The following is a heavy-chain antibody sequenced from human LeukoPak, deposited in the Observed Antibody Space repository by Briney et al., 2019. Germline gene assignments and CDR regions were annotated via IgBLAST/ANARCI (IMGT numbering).Heavy chain of an antibody. D-gene: IGHD1-26*01. V-gene: IGHV4-59*01. Sequence: SETLSLTCTVSGGSISSNYWSWIRQPPGKGLEWIGYIYYSGSTNSNPSLKSRVTISVDTSKSQFSLRLSSVTAADTAVYYCARDGRFPPEPLPRYFDYWGQGTLVTVSS. CDR1: GGSISSNY. J-gene: IGHJ4*02. CDR2: IYYSGST. CDR3: ARDGRFPPEPLPRYFDY.